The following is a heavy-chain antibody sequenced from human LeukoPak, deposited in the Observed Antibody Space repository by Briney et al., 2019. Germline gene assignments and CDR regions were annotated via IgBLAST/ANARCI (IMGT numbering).Heavy chain of an antibody. J-gene: IGHJ5*02. CDR1: GYTFTSYG. Sequence: ASVKVSCKASGYTFTSYGISWVRQAPGQGLEWMGWISAYNGNTNYTQKLQGRVTMTTDTSTSTAYMELRRLRSDDTAVYYCARGVMIVVGLGYNWFDPWGQGTLVTVSS. D-gene: IGHD3-22*01. CDR2: ISAYNGNT. V-gene: IGHV1-18*01. CDR3: ARGVMIVVGLGYNWFDP.